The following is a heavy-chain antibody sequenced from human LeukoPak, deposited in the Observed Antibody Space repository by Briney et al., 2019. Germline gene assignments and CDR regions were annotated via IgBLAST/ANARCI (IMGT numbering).Heavy chain of an antibody. Sequence: GASVKVSCKVSGYTLTELSMHWVRQAPGQGLEWIGWISAYNGNTNYAQKLQGRVTMTTDTSTSTAYMELRSLRSDDTAVYYCASSSSLDAFDIWGQGTMVTVSS. V-gene: IGHV1-18*01. J-gene: IGHJ3*02. CDR3: ASSSSLDAFDI. D-gene: IGHD6-6*01. CDR1: GYTLTELS. CDR2: ISAYNGNT.